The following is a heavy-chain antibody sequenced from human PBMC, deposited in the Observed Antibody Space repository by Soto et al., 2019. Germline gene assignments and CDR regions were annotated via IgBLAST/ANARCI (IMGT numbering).Heavy chain of an antibody. D-gene: IGHD3-10*01. CDR3: GKDRGGKWLGEPPAWYFAY. CDR1: GFTFSSYA. Sequence: EVQLLESGGGLVQPGGSLRLSCAASGFTFSSYAMSWVRQAPGKGLEWVSAISGSGGSTYYADSVKGRFTISRDNSKNTLYRQRNSLRAEDTAVYYCGKDRGGKWLGEPPAWYFAYGGKGTLVTVSS. CDR2: ISGSGGST. V-gene: IGHV3-23*01. J-gene: IGHJ4*02.